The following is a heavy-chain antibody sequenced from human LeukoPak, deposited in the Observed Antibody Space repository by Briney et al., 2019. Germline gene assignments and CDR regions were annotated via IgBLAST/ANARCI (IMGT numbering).Heavy chain of an antibody. V-gene: IGHV3-21*01. Sequence: GGSLRLSCAASGLTFSSYSMNWVRQAPGKGLEWVSSISSSSSYIYYADSVKGRFTISRDNAKNSLYLQMNSLRAEDTAVYYCARDHLGGYCSSTSCYPDYWGQGTLVTVSS. CDR2: ISSSSSYI. D-gene: IGHD2-2*01. CDR1: GLTFSSYS. J-gene: IGHJ4*02. CDR3: ARDHLGGYCSSTSCYPDY.